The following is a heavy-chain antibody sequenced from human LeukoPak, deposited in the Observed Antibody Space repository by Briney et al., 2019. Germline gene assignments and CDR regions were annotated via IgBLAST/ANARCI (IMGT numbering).Heavy chain of an antibody. J-gene: IGHJ4*02. CDR1: GFTFRSYA. D-gene: IGHD5-12*01. V-gene: IGHV3-23*01. CDR3: ATVPRSGYYYFDY. CDR2: ISGSGGST. Sequence: GGSLRLSCAASGFTFRSYAMTWVRQAPGKGLEWVSFISGSGGSTYYADSVKGRFTISKDKSRNTLFLQMNSLRAEDTAVYYCATVPRSGYYYFDYWGQGALVTASS.